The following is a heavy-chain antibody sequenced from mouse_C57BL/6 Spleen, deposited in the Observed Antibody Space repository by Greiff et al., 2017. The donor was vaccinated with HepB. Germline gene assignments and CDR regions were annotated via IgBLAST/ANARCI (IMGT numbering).Heavy chain of an antibody. J-gene: IGHJ2*01. Sequence: VQLQQPGAELVRPGSSVKLSCKASGYTFTSYWMHWVKQRPIQGLEWIGNIDPSDSETHYNQKFKDKATLTVDKSSSTAYMQLSSLTSEDSAVYYCARYSSGYYFDYWGQGTTLTVSS. V-gene: IGHV1-52*01. CDR2: IDPSDSET. CDR1: GYTFTSYW. D-gene: IGHD3-2*02. CDR3: ARYSSGYYFDY.